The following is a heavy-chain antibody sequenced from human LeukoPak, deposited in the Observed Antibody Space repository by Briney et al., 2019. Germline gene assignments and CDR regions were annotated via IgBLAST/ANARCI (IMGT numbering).Heavy chain of an antibody. Sequence: GESLKISCKGSGYSFTSYWIGWVRQMPGKGLEWMGIIYPGDSDTRYSPSFQGQVTISADKSTSTAYLQWSSLKASATAMYYCARGGDRSSTSCYAYMDAFDIWGQGTMVTVSS. CDR1: GYSFTSYW. D-gene: IGHD2-2*01. J-gene: IGHJ3*02. CDR2: IYPGDSDT. CDR3: ARGGDRSSTSCYAYMDAFDI. V-gene: IGHV5-51*01.